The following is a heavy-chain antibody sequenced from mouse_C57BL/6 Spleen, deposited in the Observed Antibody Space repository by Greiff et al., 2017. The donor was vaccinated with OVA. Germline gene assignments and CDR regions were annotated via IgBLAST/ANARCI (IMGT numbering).Heavy chain of an antibody. Sequence: EVKLVESGGDLVKPGGSLKLSCAASGFTFSSYGMSWVRQTPDKRLEWVATISSGGSYTYYPDSVKGRFTISRDNAKNTLYLQMSSLKSEDTAMYYCARHWRDWGKGTLVTVSA. CDR1: GFTFSSYG. V-gene: IGHV5-6*01. CDR2: ISSGGSYT. J-gene: IGHJ3*01. CDR3: ARHWRD.